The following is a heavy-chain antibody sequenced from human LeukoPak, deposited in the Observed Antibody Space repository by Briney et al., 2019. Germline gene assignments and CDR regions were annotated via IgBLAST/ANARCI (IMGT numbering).Heavy chain of an antibody. V-gene: IGHV4-59*01. CDR1: GGSISSYY. CDR3: ARGAPGYCSSTTCPLDY. Sequence: SETLSLTCTVSGGSISSYYWSWIRQPPGKGLEWIGYIYHSGSTNYNPSLKSRVTISVDTSKNQFSLKLSSVTAADTAVYYCARGAPGYCSSTTCPLDYWGQGTLVTVSS. CDR2: IYHSGST. J-gene: IGHJ4*02. D-gene: IGHD2-2*01.